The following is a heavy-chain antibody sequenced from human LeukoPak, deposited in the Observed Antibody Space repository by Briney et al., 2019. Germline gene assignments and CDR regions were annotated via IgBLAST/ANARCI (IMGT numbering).Heavy chain of an antibody. CDR3: ARGDVRYSSNH. V-gene: IGHV1-69*04. CDR2: IIPIFGIA. D-gene: IGHD6-13*01. CDR1: GGTFSSYA. Sequence: SVKVSCKASGGTFSSYAISWVRQAPGQGLEWMGRIIPIFGIANYAQKFQGRVTITADKSTSTAYMELSSLRSEDTAVYYCARGDVRYSSNHWGQGTLVTVSS. J-gene: IGHJ5*02.